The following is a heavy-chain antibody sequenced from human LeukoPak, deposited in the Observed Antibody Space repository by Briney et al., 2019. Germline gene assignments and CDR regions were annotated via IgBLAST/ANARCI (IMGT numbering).Heavy chain of an antibody. J-gene: IGHJ5*02. CDR2: INHRGST. CDR3: AREKRITMVRGVINWFDP. V-gene: IGHV4-34*01. Sequence: KPSETLSLTCAVYGGSFSGYYWSWIRQPPWKGLEWIGEINHRGSTNYNPSLKSRVTISVDTSKNQFSLKLSSVTAADTAVYYCAREKRITMVRGVINWFDPWGQGTLVTVSS. CDR1: GGSFSGYY. D-gene: IGHD3-10*01.